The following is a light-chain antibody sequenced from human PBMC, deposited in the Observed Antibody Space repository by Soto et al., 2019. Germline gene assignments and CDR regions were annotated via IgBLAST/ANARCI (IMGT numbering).Light chain of an antibody. CDR2: VAS. V-gene: IGKV1-39*01. Sequence: DIQMTQSPSSLSASVGDRVTITCRASHNIINYLNWYQQKPGKATQLLIYVASMLESGVPSRFSGSGSGTDFTLTISSLQPEDFATYYCQQSYNAPITFGQGTRLDI. J-gene: IGKJ5*01. CDR1: HNIINY. CDR3: QQSYNAPIT.